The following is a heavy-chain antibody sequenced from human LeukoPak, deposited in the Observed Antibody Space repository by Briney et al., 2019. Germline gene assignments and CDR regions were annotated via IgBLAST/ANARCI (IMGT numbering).Heavy chain of an antibody. CDR3: AGRDYYGSGSYDY. CDR1: GGSISRGIYY. CDR2: LSSTGST. Sequence: PSETLSLSCTVPGGSISRGIYYWGWIRQPPGKGLEWIGSLSSTGSTYYSPSLKSRVTLSIDTSKNQFSLKLSSVTAADTAVYYCAGRDYYGSGSYDYWGQGTLVTVSS. V-gene: IGHV4-39*07. J-gene: IGHJ4*02. D-gene: IGHD3-10*01.